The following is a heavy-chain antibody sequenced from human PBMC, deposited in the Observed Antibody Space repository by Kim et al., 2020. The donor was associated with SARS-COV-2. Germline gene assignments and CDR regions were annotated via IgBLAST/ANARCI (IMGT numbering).Heavy chain of an antibody. CDR1: GGSISSSNW. J-gene: IGHJ4*02. D-gene: IGHD3-9*01. CDR3: ARADYDILTGPWGLGFDY. V-gene: IGHV4-4*02. Sequence: SETLSLTCAVSGGSISSSNWWSWVRQPPGKGLEWIGEIYHSGSTNYNPSLKSRVTISVDKSKNQFSLKLSSVTAADTAVYYCARADYDILTGPWGLGFDYWGQGTLVTVSS. CDR2: IYHSGST.